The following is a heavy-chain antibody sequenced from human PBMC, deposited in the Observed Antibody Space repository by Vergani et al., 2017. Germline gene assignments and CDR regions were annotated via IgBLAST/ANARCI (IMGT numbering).Heavy chain of an antibody. Sequence: QVTLKESGPALVKPTQTLTLTCTFSGFSLSTSGMRVSWIRQPPGKALEWLARIDWDDDKFYSTSLKTRLTISKDTSKNQVVLTMTNMDPVDTATYYCARSSNWGSTGFDYWGQGTLLTVSS. CDR3: ARSSNWGSTGFDY. J-gene: IGHJ4*02. CDR1: GFSLSTSGMR. CDR2: IDWDDDK. D-gene: IGHD7-27*01. V-gene: IGHV2-70*04.